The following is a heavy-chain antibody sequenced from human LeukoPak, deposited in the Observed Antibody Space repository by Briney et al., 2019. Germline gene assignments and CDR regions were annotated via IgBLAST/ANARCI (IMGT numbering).Heavy chain of an antibody. V-gene: IGHV3-48*04. CDR1: GFTFSSYS. CDR2: ISSSGSGI. CDR3: ARNGDSGGNVGFDY. D-gene: IGHD4-23*01. Sequence: PGGSLRLPCAASGFTFSSYSMNWVRQAPGKGLEWVSYISSSGSGIYYADSVKGRFPISRDNAKSSLYLQMNSLRAEDTAVCYCARNGDSGGNVGFDYWGQGTLVTVSS. J-gene: IGHJ4*02.